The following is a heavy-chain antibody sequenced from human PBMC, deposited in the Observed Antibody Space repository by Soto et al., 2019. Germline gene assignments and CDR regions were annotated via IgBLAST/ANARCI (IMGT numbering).Heavy chain of an antibody. CDR2: ISSNGGST. CDR1: GFTFSSCA. D-gene: IGHD4-17*01. Sequence: HPGGSLRLSCSASGFTFSSCAMHWVRQAPGKGLEYVSAISSNGGSTYYADSVKGRFTISRDNSKNTLYLQMSSLRAEDTAVYYCVKDGLARPAHEYGDGSHGDDYWGQGPLVTVYS. V-gene: IGHV3-64D*06. CDR3: VKDGLARPAHEYGDGSHGDDY. J-gene: IGHJ4*02.